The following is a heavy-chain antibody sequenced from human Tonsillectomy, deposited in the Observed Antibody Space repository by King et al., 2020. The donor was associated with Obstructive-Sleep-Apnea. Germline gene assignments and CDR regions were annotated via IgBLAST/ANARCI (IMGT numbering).Heavy chain of an antibody. CDR2: ISGHNGDT. D-gene: IGHD3-10*01. V-gene: IGHV1-18*01. CDR3: ARDLFYYNSGTSYEDTFDI. J-gene: IGHJ3*02. CDR1: GYNFKTYG. Sequence: QLVQSGGEVKKPGASVRVSCNASGYNFKTYGLSWVRQAPGQGLEWMGWISGHNGDTNYAQRLRGRVVMTADTTTSTAYMELSSLTPDDTAVYYCARDLFYYNSGTSYEDTFDIWGQGTMVTVSS.